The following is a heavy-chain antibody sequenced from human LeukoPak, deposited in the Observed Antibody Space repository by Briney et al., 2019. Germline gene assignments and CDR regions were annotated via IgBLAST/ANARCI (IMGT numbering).Heavy chain of an antibody. J-gene: IGHJ6*03. Sequence: PSETLSLTCTVSGGSISSSSYYWGWIRQPPGKGLEWIGSIYYSGSTYYNPSLKSRVTISVDTSKNQFSLKLSSVTAADTAVYYCARLRRLWGYYMDVWGKGTTVTISS. CDR3: ARLRRLWGYYMDV. CDR1: GGSISSSSYY. CDR2: IYYSGST. D-gene: IGHD2-21*01. V-gene: IGHV4-39*07.